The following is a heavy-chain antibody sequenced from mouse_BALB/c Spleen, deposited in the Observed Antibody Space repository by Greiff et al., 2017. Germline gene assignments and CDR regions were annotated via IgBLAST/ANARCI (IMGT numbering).Heavy chain of an antibody. J-gene: IGHJ3*01. CDR1: GFNIKDTY. CDR2: IEPANGNT. V-gene: IGHV14-3*02. CDR3: ARGEYGNLFAY. D-gene: IGHD2-10*02. Sequence: EVQLQQSGAELVKPGASVKLSCTASGFNIKDTYMHWVKQRPEQGLEWIGRIEPANGNTKYDPKFQGKATITADTSSNTAYLQLSSLTSEDTAVYYCARGEYGNLFAYWGQGTLVTVSA.